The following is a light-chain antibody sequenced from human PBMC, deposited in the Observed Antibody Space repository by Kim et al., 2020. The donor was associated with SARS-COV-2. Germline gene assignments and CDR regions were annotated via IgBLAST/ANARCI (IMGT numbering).Light chain of an antibody. CDR2: GAS. CDR3: QQYGSSPFT. V-gene: IGKV3-20*01. J-gene: IGKJ3*01. CDR1: QSVSSSY. Sequence: EIVLTQSPGTLSLSPGERATLSCRASQSVSSSYLAWYQQKPGQAPRLLIYGASSRATGIPDRFSGSGSGTDFTLTISRLEPEDFAVYYCQQYGSSPFTFCPVNKVDIK.